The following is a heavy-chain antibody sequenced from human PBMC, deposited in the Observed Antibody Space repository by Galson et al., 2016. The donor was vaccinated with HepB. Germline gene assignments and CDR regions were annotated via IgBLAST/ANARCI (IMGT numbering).Heavy chain of an antibody. V-gene: IGHV4-30-4*01. J-gene: IGHJ4*02. Sequence: TLSLTCTVSGGSISAGDYYWSWIRQPPGKGLEWIGYVFYSGSTYYNPSLQSRVAISVDTSKNQFSLKLNSVTPADTAVYYCARERYHYDRSGYYYFFDNWGQGTPITVSS. D-gene: IGHD3-22*01. CDR1: GGSISAGDYY. CDR3: ARERYHYDRSGYYYFFDN. CDR2: VFYSGST.